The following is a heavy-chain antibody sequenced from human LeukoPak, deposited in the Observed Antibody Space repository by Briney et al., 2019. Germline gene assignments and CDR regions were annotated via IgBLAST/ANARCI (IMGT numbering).Heavy chain of an antibody. Sequence: PGGSLRLSCAASGFTFSSYGMHWFRQAPGKGLEWVAVISYDGSNKYYADSVKGRFTISRDNSKNTLYLQMNSLRAEDTAVYYCAKGGQIAAAYYMDVWGKGTTVTVSS. CDR3: AKGGQIAAAYYMDV. D-gene: IGHD6-13*01. V-gene: IGHV3-30*18. CDR1: GFTFSSYG. CDR2: ISYDGSNK. J-gene: IGHJ6*03.